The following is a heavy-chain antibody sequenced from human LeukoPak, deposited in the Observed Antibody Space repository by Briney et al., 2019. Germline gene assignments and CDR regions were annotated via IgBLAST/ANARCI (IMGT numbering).Heavy chain of an antibody. Sequence: PGGSLTLSCAVSGRAFSGFDMSWVRQAPGKGLEWFVAISGSAGSTYYADSVKGRFTISRDNYKKNLYMQMNTLRAEDTAVYFYANQXXXAXCGGDCHDGHFEYWGQGSLVIVSS. CDR3: ANQXXXAXCGGDCHDGHFEY. D-gene: IGHD2-21*02. CDR2: ISGSAGST. J-gene: IGHJ4*02. CDR1: GRAFSGFD. V-gene: IGHV3-23*01.